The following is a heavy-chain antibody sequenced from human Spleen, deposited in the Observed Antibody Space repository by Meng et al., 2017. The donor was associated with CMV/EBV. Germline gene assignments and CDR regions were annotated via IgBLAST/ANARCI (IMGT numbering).Heavy chain of an antibody. J-gene: IGHJ4*02. V-gene: IGHV3-13*01. CDR2: IGSAGDR. CDR1: GFSFSSHD. D-gene: IGHD3-16*01. CDR3: ARQWDYGYNSLDY. Sequence: GESLKISCAASGFSFSSHDMHWVRQTPGKGLEWVSSIGSAGDRYYAGSEKGRFTIYRENAKNSFSLQMSSLRVGDTAVYYCARQWDYGYNSLDYWGQGTLVTVSS.